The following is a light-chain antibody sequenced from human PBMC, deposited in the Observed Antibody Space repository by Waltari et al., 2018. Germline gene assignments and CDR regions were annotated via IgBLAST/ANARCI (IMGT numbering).Light chain of an antibody. Sequence: QSALTQPASVSWSLGQSITISCTGSSSDIGSYDHVSWYQQHPGKAPKVIIFDVNYRPSGVSNRFSGSKSGITASLTISGLQAEDEADYFCKSFTTRATYVFGSGTRVTV. V-gene: IGLV2-14*03. CDR2: DVN. J-gene: IGLJ1*01. CDR1: SSDIGSYDH. CDR3: KSFTTRATYV.